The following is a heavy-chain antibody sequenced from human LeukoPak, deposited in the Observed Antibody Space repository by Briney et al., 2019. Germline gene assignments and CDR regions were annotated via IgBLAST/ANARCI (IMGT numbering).Heavy chain of an antibody. V-gene: IGHV3-23*01. Sequence: GGSLRLSCAASGFTFSTYAMSWVRQAPGKGLEWVSAISGRAGSTYYADSVKGRFTISGDNSKNTLFLQMNSLRAEDTAVYYCAKGGPYSSSPDFDYWGQGSLVTVSS. J-gene: IGHJ4*02. D-gene: IGHD6-6*01. CDR2: ISGRAGST. CDR3: AKGGPYSSSPDFDY. CDR1: GFTFSTYA.